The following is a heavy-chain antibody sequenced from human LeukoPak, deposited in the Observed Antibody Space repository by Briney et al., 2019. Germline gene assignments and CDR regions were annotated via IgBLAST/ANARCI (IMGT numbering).Heavy chain of an antibody. Sequence: PGGSLRLSCAASGFTFSSYAMSWVRQAPGKGLEWVSAISGSGGSTYYADSVKGRFTISRDNSKYTLYLQMNSLRAEDTAVYYCAKDPEYYYDSSGYYAEAFDIWGQGTMVTVSS. CDR2: ISGSGGST. J-gene: IGHJ3*02. D-gene: IGHD3-22*01. V-gene: IGHV3-23*01. CDR3: AKDPEYYYDSSGYYAEAFDI. CDR1: GFTFSSYA.